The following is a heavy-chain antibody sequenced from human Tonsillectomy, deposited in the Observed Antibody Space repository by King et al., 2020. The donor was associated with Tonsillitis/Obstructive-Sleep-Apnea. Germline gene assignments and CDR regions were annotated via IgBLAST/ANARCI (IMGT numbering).Heavy chain of an antibody. CDR2: INHSGST. Sequence: VQLQQWGAGLLKPSETLSLTCAVYGGSFSGYYWSWIRQPPGKGLEWIGEINHSGSTNYNPSLKSRVTISVDTSKNQFSLKLSSVTAADTAVYYCARGCIVVVIATSFWFDPWGQGTLVTVSS. CDR1: GGSFSGYY. V-gene: IGHV4-34*01. D-gene: IGHD2-21*01. J-gene: IGHJ5*02. CDR3: ARGCIVVVIATSFWFDP.